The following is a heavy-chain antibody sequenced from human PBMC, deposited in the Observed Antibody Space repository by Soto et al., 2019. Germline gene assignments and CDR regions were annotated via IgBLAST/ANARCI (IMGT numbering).Heavy chain of an antibody. CDR3: VGEVGFQLIY. V-gene: IGHV3-48*01. CDR1: GFTFSTHS. Sequence: EVQLVESGGGLVQPGGSLRLSCAASGFTFSTHSMNWVRQAPGKGLEWISYITSSDVTMYADSVKGRFTISRDNAKNSLYLQMNGLGGEDTAGYFFVGEVGFQLIYWGQGTLVTVSS. CDR2: ITSSDVT. D-gene: IGHD2-2*01. J-gene: IGHJ4*02.